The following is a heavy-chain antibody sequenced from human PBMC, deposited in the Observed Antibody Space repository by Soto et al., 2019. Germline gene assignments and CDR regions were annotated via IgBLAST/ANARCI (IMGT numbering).Heavy chain of an antibody. CDR2: INHSGST. CDR1: GGSFSGYY. CDR3: ARGNGIAAAGYYYMDV. D-gene: IGHD6-13*01. V-gene: IGHV4-34*01. J-gene: IGHJ6*03. Sequence: QVQLQQWGAGLLKPSETLSLTCAVDGGSFSGYYWSWIRQPPGKGLEWIGEINHSGSTNYNPSLKSRVTISVDTSKNQFSLNLSSVTAADTAVYYCARGNGIAAAGYYYMDVWGKGTTVTVSS.